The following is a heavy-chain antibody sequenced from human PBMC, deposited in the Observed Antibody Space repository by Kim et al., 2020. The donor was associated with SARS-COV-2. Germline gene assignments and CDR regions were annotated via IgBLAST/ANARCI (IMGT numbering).Heavy chain of an antibody. J-gene: IGHJ5*02. D-gene: IGHD2-2*01. Sequence: GGSLRLSCAASGFTFDDYGMHWVRHAPGKGLEWVASIWDDGWDDGREIYYADSVKGRFSISRDNSKNTLYLQMDSLRAGDTAVYFCARDSRTRLQYCSSTSCARGLDPWGQGTLVTVSS. CDR1: GFTFDDYG. V-gene: IGHV3-33*08. CDR3: ARDSRTRLQYCSSTSCARGLDP. CDR2: IWDDGWDDGREI.